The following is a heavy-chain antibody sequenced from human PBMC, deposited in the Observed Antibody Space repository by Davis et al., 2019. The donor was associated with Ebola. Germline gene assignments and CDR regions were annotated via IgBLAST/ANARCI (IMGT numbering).Heavy chain of an antibody. CDR2: ISAYNGNT. J-gene: IGHJ4*02. CDR3: ARVAYDFWSGSNY. D-gene: IGHD3-3*01. Sequence: ASSKVSCNTSAYTFTSYGISSVRPAPGQGPDCMGWISAYNGNTNYAQKFQGRVTMTTDTSTSTAYMELRSLRSDDTAVYYCARVAYDFWSGSNYWGQGTLVTVSS. CDR1: AYTFTSYG. V-gene: IGHV1-18*04.